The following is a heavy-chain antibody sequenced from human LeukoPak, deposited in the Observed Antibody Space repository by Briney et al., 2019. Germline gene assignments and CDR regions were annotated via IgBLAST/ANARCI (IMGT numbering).Heavy chain of an antibody. CDR2: IYYTDT. J-gene: IGHJ6*03. V-gene: IGHV4-30-4*07. CDR1: GGSISSGDYS. CDR3: ARQGRYSFGDYYYMDV. Sequence: PSETLSLTCAVSGGSISSGDYSWSWIRQPPGKGLEWIGYIYYTDTYYNPSLKSRVTISLDTSKNQFSLKLSSVTAADTAVYYCARQGRYSFGDYYYMDVWGKGTTVTVSS. D-gene: IGHD5-18*01.